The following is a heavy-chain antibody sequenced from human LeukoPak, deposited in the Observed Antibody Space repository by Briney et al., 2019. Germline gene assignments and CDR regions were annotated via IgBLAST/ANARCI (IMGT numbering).Heavy chain of an antibody. V-gene: IGHV3-74*01. D-gene: IGHD6-25*01. CDR3: ARVAYSSAWYIDY. J-gene: IGHJ4*01. Sequence: PGGSLRLSCVASGFTFSSYWMHWVRQVPGKGLVWVSRIDRDRTRASYADSEKGSFTIYRDNAKNTLYLKMESLRAGDTAVYYCARVAYSSAWYIDYWGQGTLVNVSS. CDR2: IDRDRTRA. CDR1: GFTFSSYW.